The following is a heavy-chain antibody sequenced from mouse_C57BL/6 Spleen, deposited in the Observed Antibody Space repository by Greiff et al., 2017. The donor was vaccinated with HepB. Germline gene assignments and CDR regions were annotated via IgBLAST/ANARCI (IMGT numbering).Heavy chain of an antibody. D-gene: IGHD4-1*01. J-gene: IGHJ2*02. V-gene: IGHV1-80*01. CDR1: GYAFSSYW. CDR2: IYPGDGDT. Sequence: QVQLQESGAELVKPGASVKISCKASGYAFSSYWMNWVKQRPGKGLEWIGQIYPGDGDTNYNGKFKGKATLTVDKSSSTAYMHLSSLASEDSAVYCCGGSGLGHAFDYWGQGTSVTVSS. CDR3: GGSGLGHAFDY.